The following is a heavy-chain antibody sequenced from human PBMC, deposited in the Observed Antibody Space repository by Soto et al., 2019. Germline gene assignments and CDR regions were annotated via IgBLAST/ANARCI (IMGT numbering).Heavy chain of an antibody. CDR1: GGSISSYY. CDR2: IYYSGST. CDR3: ARGWGSPNYYYYGMDV. J-gene: IGHJ6*02. D-gene: IGHD1-26*01. V-gene: IGHV4-59*01. Sequence: ASETLSLTCTVSGGSISSYYWSWIRQPPGKGLEWIGYIYYSGSTNYNPSLKSRVTISVDTSKNQFSLKLSSVTAADTAVYYCARGWGSPNYYYYGMDVWGQGTTVTVSS.